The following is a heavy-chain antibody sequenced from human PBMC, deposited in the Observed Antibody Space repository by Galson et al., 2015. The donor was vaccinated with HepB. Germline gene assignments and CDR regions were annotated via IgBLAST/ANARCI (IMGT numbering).Heavy chain of an antibody. J-gene: IGHJ4*02. V-gene: IGHV3-30*18. D-gene: IGHD3-22*01. Sequence: SLRLSCAASGFTFSSYGMHWVRQAPGKGLEWVAVISYDGSNKYYGDSVKGRFTISRDNSKNTLYLQMNSLRAEDTAVYYCAKVGYYYDSSGSGVDYWGQGTLVTVSS. CDR1: GFTFSSYG. CDR3: AKVGYYYDSSGSGVDY. CDR2: ISYDGSNK.